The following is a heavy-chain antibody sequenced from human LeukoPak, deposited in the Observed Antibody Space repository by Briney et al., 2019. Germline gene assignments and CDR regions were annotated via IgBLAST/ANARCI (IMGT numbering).Heavy chain of an antibody. Sequence: SETLSLTCTVSGGSVSSGSYYWSWIRQPPGKGLEWIGYIYYSGSTNYNPSLKSRVTISVDTSKNQFSLKLSSVTAADTAVYYCAKDRGWFGRLGYYYFDYWGQGTLVTVSS. CDR1: GGSVSSGSYY. CDR3: AKDRGWFGRLGYYYFDY. CDR2: IYYSGST. D-gene: IGHD3-10*01. V-gene: IGHV4-61*01. J-gene: IGHJ4*02.